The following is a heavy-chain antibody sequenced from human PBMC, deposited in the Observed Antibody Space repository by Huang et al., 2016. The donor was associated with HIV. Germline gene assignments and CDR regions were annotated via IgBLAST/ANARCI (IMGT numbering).Heavy chain of an antibody. CDR2: IYYSGRN. CDR3: ASASIAARRWFDP. V-gene: IGHV4-59*01. D-gene: IGHD6-6*01. J-gene: IGHJ5*02. CDR1: GGSMSSYY. Sequence: QVQLQESGPGLVKPSETLSLTCTVSGGSMSSYYWSWIRQPPGKGLEGIGYIYYSGRNNDNPSRESRGTRSVDTSKNQCSLRLSSVTAADTAVYYCASASIAARRWFDPWGQGSLVTVSS.